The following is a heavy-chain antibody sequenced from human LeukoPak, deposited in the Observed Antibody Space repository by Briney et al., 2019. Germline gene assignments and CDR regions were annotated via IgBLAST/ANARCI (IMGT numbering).Heavy chain of an antibody. V-gene: IGHV3-33*01. Sequence: GRSLRLSCAASGFTFSSYGMHWVRQAPGKGLEWVAVIWYDGSNKYYADSVKGRFTISRDNSKNTLYLQMNSLRAEDTAVYYCARDYYDSSGCDYYFDYWGQGTLVTVSS. CDR2: IWYDGSNK. D-gene: IGHD3-22*01. CDR3: ARDYYDSSGCDYYFDY. CDR1: GFTFSSYG. J-gene: IGHJ4*02.